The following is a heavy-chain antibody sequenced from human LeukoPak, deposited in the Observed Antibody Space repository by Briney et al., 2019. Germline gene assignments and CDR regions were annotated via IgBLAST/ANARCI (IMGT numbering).Heavy chain of an antibody. J-gene: IGHJ6*03. CDR2: IYSGGST. CDR3: ARCGYSYGYYYYYMDV. CDR1: GFTVSSNY. V-gene: IGHV3-53*01. Sequence: PGGSLRLSCAASGFTVSSNYMSWVRQAPGKGLEWVSVIYSGGSTYYADSVKGRFTISRDNSKNTLYPQMNSLRAEDTAVYYCARCGYSYGYYYYYMDVWGKGNTVTVSS. D-gene: IGHD5-18*01.